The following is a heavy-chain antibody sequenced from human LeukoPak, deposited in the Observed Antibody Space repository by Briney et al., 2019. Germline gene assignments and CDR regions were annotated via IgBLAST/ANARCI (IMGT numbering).Heavy chain of an antibody. CDR2: IYTSGST. J-gene: IGHJ4*02. CDR3: ARGDTSGYYYFDF. V-gene: IGHV4-4*07. CDR1: GGSISSYY. Sequence: SETLSLTCTVSGGSISSYYWSWIRQPPGKGLEWIGRIYTSGSTNYNPSLKSRVTMSVDPSKNHFSLKLRSVTAADTGVYYCARGDTSGYYYFDFWGQGTLVTVSS. D-gene: IGHD6-19*01.